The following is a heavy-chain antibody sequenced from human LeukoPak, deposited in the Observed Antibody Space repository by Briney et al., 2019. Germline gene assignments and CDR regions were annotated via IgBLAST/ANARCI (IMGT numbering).Heavy chain of an antibody. Sequence: SETLSLTCIVSGGSISSYYWSWIRQPAGKGLEWIGRIYTSGGTNYNPSLKSRVTMSVDTSKNQFSLKLSSVTAADTAVYCCARGSSYYYYMDVWGKGTTVTVSS. CDR3: ARGSSYYYYMDV. V-gene: IGHV4-4*07. J-gene: IGHJ6*03. CDR2: IYTSGGT. CDR1: GGSISSYY.